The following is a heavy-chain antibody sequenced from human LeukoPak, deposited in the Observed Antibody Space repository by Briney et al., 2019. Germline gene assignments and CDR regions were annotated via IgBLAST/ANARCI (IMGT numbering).Heavy chain of an antibody. V-gene: IGHV1-69*04. J-gene: IGHJ4*02. CDR2: IIPILGIA. D-gene: IGHD2-21*02. CDR1: GGTFSSYA. CDR3: AREDIVVVTAIDYFDY. Sequence: SVKVSCKASGGTFSSYAISWVRQAPGQGLEWMGRIIPILGIANYAQKFQGRVTITADKSTSTAYMELSSLRSEDTAVYYCAREDIVVVTAIDYFDYWGQGTLVTVSS.